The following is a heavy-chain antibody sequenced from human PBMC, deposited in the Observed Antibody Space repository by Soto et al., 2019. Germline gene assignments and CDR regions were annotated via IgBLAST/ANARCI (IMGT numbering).Heavy chain of an antibody. V-gene: IGHV3-53*01. CDR2: SYSGGST. Sequence: PGWSLRPSCAASGFTVRSNYMSWVRQAPGKGLEWVSVSYSGGSTYYADSVKGRFTIPRDNSKNTLYLQMNSLRAEDTAVYYCARDGGSDFWADYWGQGNMVTV. D-gene: IGHD3-3*01. J-gene: IGHJ4*02. CDR1: GFTVRSNY. CDR3: ARDGGSDFWADY.